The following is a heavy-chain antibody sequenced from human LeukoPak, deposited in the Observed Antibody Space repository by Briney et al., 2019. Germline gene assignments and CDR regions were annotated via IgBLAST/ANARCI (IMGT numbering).Heavy chain of an antibody. J-gene: IGHJ4*02. D-gene: IGHD3-10*01. Sequence: PSETLSLTCAVYGGSFSGYYWSWIRQPPGKGLEWIGEINHSGSTNYNPSLKSRVTISVDTSKNQFSLKLSSVTAADTAVYYCARGKFAYCGSGSRFDYWGQGTLVTVSS. V-gene: IGHV4-34*01. CDR2: INHSGST. CDR1: GGSFSGYY. CDR3: ARGKFAYCGSGSRFDY.